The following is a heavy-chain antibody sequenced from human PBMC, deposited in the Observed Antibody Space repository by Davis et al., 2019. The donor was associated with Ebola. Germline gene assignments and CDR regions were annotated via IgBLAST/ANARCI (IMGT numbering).Heavy chain of an antibody. V-gene: IGHV3-49*04. J-gene: IGHJ4*02. CDR1: GFTFGDYA. D-gene: IGHD3-10*01. CDR2: VRSKAFGGKS. CDR3: ARGGRDGSGSYAPFN. Sequence: GESLKISCRASGFTFGDYAINWVRQAPGKGLEWVGFVRSKAFGGKSAYAASVKGRFTISRDNAKNSLYLQMNSLRAEDTAVYYCARGGRDGSGSYAPFNWGQGTLVTVSS.